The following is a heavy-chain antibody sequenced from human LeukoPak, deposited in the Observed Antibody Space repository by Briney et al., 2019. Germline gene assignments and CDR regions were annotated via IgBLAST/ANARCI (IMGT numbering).Heavy chain of an antibody. V-gene: IGHV4-38-2*02. CDR1: GYSISSGYY. CDR2: IYHSGST. CDR3: ARDREIVVVRGNPFDY. Sequence: MSSETLSLTCTVSGYSISSGYYWGWIRQPPGKGLEWIGSIYHSGSTYYNPSLKSRVTISVDTSKNQFSLKLSSVTAADTAVYYCARDREIVVVRGNPFDYWGQGTLVTVSS. J-gene: IGHJ4*02. D-gene: IGHD3-22*01.